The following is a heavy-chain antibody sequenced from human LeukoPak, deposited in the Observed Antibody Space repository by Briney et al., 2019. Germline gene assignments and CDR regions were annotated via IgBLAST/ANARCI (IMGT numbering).Heavy chain of an antibody. CDR2: IIPILGIA. CDR3: ARGVGGHYGMDV. Sequence: SVKVSCKASGGTFSSYAISWVRQAPGQGLEWMGRIIPILGIANYAQKFQGRVTITADKSTSTAYMELSSLRSEDTAVYYCARGVGGHYGMDVWGQGTTVTVSS. CDR1: GGTFSSYA. V-gene: IGHV1-69*04. J-gene: IGHJ6*02.